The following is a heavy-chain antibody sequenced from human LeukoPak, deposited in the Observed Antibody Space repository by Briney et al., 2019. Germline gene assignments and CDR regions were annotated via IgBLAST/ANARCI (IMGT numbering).Heavy chain of an antibody. V-gene: IGHV4-30-2*01. CDR3: ARTPTYCGGDCYYFDP. CDR2: IHHTGST. D-gene: IGHD2-21*02. CDR1: GGSISSSGYS. J-gene: IGHJ5*02. Sequence: SETLSLTCAVSGGSISSSGYSWSWLRQPPGKGLEWIAYIHHTGSTYYNLSLKSRVTISVDRSKNQFSLKLSSVTAADTAMYFCARTPTYCGGDCYYFDPWGQGTLVTVSS.